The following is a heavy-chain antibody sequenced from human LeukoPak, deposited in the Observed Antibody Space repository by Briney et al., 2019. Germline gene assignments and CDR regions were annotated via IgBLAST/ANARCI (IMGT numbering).Heavy chain of an antibody. V-gene: IGHV4-59*01. J-gene: IGHJ6*04. D-gene: IGHD3-10*01. CDR1: GGSISTYY. CDR3: ATSYYYASGSLWNGMDV. Sequence: SETLSLTCTVSGGSISTYYWSWIRQPPGKGLEWIGYINYSGSTDYNPSLKSRVTISVDTSKNQFPLKLSSVTAADTAVYYCATSYYYASGSLWNGMDVWGKGTTVIVSS. CDR2: INYSGST.